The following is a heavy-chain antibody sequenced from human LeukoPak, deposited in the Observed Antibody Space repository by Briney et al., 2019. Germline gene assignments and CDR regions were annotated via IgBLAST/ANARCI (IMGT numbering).Heavy chain of an antibody. D-gene: IGHD6-13*01. CDR3: ARAYSSSWYDF. CDR2: ISSSGSSGSGGST. CDR1: GFTFSNYA. Sequence: GGSLRLSCAASGFTFSNYAMSWVRRAPGKGLEWVSGISSSGSSGSGGSTYYADSVKGRFTISRDNSKNTLYLQINSVRAEDAAVYYCARAYSSSWYDFWGQGTLVTVSS. V-gene: IGHV3-23*01. J-gene: IGHJ5*01.